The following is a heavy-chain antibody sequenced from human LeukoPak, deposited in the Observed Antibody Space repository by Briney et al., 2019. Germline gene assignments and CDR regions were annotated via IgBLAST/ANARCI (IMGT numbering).Heavy chain of an antibody. CDR2: INWNGGST. V-gene: IGHV3-20*04. J-gene: IGHJ4*02. CDR3: ARGDGIAAAGTFDY. D-gene: IGHD6-13*01. Sequence: PGGSLRLSCAASGSTFDDYGMSWVRQAPGKGLEWVSGINWNGGSTGYADSVKGRFTISRDNAKNSLYLQMNSLRAEDTALYYCARGDGIAAAGTFDYWGQGTLVTVSS. CDR1: GSTFDDYG.